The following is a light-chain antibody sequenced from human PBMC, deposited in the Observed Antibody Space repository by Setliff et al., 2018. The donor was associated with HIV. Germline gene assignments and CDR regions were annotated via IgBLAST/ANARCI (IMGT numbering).Light chain of an antibody. Sequence: ALTQPASVSGSPGQSITISCTGSSSDVGVHNYVSWYQQHPGKAPKLIIYDVTNRPSGVSDRFSGSKSVNTASLTISGLLAEDEADYYCSSYLGSYSYIFGTGTKVTVL. J-gene: IGLJ1*01. CDR1: SSDVGVHNY. V-gene: IGLV2-14*03. CDR3: SSYLGSYSYI. CDR2: DVT.